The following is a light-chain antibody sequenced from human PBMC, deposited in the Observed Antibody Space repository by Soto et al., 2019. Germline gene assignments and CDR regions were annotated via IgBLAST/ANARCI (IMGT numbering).Light chain of an antibody. CDR1: LSVYSY. Sequence: TVLTQTPDPLALSPGERATLSGRASLSVYSYLAWYQQKPGQAPRLLIYEASNRATGIPARFSGSGSGTDFTLTISRLEPEDFAVYYCQQYGSSPGTFGQGTKVDIK. J-gene: IGKJ1*01. CDR2: EAS. CDR3: QQYGSSPGT. V-gene: IGKV3-20*01.